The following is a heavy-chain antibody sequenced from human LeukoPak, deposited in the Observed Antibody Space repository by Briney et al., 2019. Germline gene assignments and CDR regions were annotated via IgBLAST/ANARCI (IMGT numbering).Heavy chain of an antibody. CDR2: IKQDGSEK. V-gene: IGHV3-7*01. J-gene: IGHJ4*02. D-gene: IGHD3-3*01. CDR1: GFTFSSYW. Sequence: GGSLRLSCAASGFTFSSYWMSWVRQAPGKGLEWVANIKQDGSEKYYVDSVKGRFTIFRDNAKNSLYLQMNSLRAEDTAVYYCARGATYYDFWSGLKVSDYWGQGTLVTVSS. CDR3: ARGATYYDFWSGLKVSDY.